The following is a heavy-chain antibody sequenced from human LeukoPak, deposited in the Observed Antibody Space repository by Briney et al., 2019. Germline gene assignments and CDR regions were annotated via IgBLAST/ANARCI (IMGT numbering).Heavy chain of an antibody. CDR3: ARDLRGYCSGGDCYSVHALDT. V-gene: IGHV3-30*01. J-gene: IGHJ3*02. CDR2: ISFDGGNK. Sequence: GGSLRLSCAASGFSFSTYAMHWVRQAPGKGLEWVALISFDGGNKYYADSVRGRFIISRDNSKNTLYVQMNSLRVEDTAVYYCARDLRGYCSGGDCYSVHALDTWGQGTMVTVSS. CDR1: GFSFSTYA. D-gene: IGHD2-15*01.